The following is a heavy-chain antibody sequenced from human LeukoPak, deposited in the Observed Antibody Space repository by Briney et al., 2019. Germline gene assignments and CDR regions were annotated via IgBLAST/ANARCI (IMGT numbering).Heavy chain of an antibody. D-gene: IGHD3-10*01. CDR3: AKDWREAGFGELAAPDGMDV. J-gene: IGHJ6*02. V-gene: IGHV3-7*03. CDR1: GFTFSSYW. CDR2: IKQDGSEK. Sequence: GGSLRLSCAASGFTFSSYWMSWVRQAPGKGLEWVANIKQDGSEKYYVDSVKGRFTISRDNAKNSLYLQMNSLRAEDTAVYYCAKDWREAGFGELAAPDGMDVWGQGTTVTVSS.